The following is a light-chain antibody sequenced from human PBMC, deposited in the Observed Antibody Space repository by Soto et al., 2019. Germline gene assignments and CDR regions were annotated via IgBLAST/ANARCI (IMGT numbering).Light chain of an antibody. V-gene: IGKV1-33*01. J-gene: IGKJ4*01. CDR2: DSS. CDR1: QDIAKY. Sequence: DIQMTQSPSSLSASVGDRVTITCQASQDIAKYLNWYQQKPGKAPKLLIYDSSSLETGVPSRFSGTVSGTYFTLTISSLQPEDIATYYCQQYANFPLTFGGGTKVEIK. CDR3: QQYANFPLT.